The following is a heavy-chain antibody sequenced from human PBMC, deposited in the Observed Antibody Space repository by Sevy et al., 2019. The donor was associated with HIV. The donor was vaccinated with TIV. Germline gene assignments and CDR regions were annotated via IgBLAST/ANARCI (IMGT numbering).Heavy chain of an antibody. J-gene: IGHJ6*02. D-gene: IGHD1-1*01. V-gene: IGHV4-59*01. Sequence: SETLSLTCNVSGGSMTSSYWNWIRQPPGKGLEWIGYIYYTGNSKYNPSLKIRVTISVDTSKKQFSLKLSSVTAADTAVYYCVRGYALGLHYGMDVWGQGTTVTVSS. CDR3: VRGYALGLHYGMDV. CDR2: IYYTGNS. CDR1: GGSMTSSY.